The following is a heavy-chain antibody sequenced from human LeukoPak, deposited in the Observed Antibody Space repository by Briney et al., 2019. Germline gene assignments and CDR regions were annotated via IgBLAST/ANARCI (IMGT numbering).Heavy chain of an antibody. J-gene: IGHJ3*02. CDR1: GGSISCGDYY. CDR3: ARVPLRLGELSAFDAFDI. D-gene: IGHD3-16*02. V-gene: IGHV4-30-4*08. CDR2: IYSSGSN. Sequence: SQTLSLTCTVSGGSISCGDYYWSRIRQPPRKGLELIGYIYSSGSNCYNPSLKSRFTISVDTSKNQFSLKLSSVTAAYTAVYYCARVPLRLGELSAFDAFDIWGQGTMVTVSS.